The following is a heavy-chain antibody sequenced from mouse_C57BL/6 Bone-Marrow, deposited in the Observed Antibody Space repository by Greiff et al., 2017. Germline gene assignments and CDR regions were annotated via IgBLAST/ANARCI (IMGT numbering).Heavy chain of an antibody. Sequence: VQLQQSGAELVRPGASVKLSCTASGFNIKDYYMHWVKQRPEQGLEWIGRIDPEDGDTEYAPKFQGKATMTADTSSHTAYLQLSSLTSEDTAVYYCTPHRYDYGGYCDVWGTGTTVTVSS. J-gene: IGHJ1*03. V-gene: IGHV14-1*01. CDR2: IDPEDGDT. CDR3: TPHRYDYGGYCDV. D-gene: IGHD2-4*01. CDR1: GFNIKDYY.